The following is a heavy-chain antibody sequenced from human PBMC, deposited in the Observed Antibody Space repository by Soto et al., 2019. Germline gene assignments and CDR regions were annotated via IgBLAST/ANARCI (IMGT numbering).Heavy chain of an antibody. J-gene: IGHJ4*02. CDR2: IIPVFGTT. D-gene: IGHD3-16*01. CDR1: GGLFSSFA. Sequence: WASVKVSCKDSGGLFSSFAISWVRQAPGQGLEWLGGIIPVFGTTNYPEKFQGRVTITADESTNTAYMELSGLTSDDTAMYYCGRGGGPYVWFNEFWGQGTLVTVSS. CDR3: GRGGGPYVWFNEF. V-gene: IGHV1-69*13.